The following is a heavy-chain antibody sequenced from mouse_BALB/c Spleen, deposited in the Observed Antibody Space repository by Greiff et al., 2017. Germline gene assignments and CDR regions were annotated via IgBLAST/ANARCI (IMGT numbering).Heavy chain of an antibody. CDR2: ISYSGST. Sequence: DVHLVESGPSLVKPSQTLSLTCSVTGDSITSGYWNWIRKFPGNKLEYMGYISYSGSTYYNPSLKSRISITRDTSKNQYYLQLNSVTTEDTATYYCARYRTGTYAMDYWGQGTSVTVSS. CDR3: ARYRTGTYAMDY. V-gene: IGHV3-8*02. CDR1: GDSITSGY. D-gene: IGHD4-1*01. J-gene: IGHJ4*01.